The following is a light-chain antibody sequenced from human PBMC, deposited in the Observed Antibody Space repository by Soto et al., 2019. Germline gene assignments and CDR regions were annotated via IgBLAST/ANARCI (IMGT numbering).Light chain of an antibody. CDR2: EDN. Sequence: NFMLTQPHSVSASPGKTVTISCTRSSGSIASNYVQWYQQRPGSSPTTVIYEDNQRPSGVPDRFSGSIDSSSNSASLTISGLKTEDEADYYCQSYDSSNHWVFGGGTKLTV. CDR3: QSYDSSNHWV. J-gene: IGLJ3*02. V-gene: IGLV6-57*01. CDR1: SGSIASNY.